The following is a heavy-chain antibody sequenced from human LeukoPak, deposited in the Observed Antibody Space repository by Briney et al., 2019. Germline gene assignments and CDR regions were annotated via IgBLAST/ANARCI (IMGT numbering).Heavy chain of an antibody. CDR3: ARAKAVYYYMDV. Sequence: SETLSLTCTVSGGSISRYYWSWIRQPAGKGLEGIGRIYTSGSTNYTPSLKRRVTMSVDTSKNQFSLKLSSVTAADTAVYYCARAKAVYYYMDVWGKGTTVTVSS. CDR1: GGSISRYY. D-gene: IGHD6-19*01. CDR2: IYTSGST. J-gene: IGHJ6*03. V-gene: IGHV4-4*07.